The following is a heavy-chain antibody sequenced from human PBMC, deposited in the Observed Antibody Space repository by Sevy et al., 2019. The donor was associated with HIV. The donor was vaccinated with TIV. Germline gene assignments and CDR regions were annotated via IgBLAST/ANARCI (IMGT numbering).Heavy chain of an antibody. Sequence: ASVKVSCKASGYTFTGQYIHWVRQAPGQGLEWMGWINPNSGDTKYAQEFKGRVTTTRDTSISTAYMELSGLKSDDTAVYYCSRDLRLRGYSYGCFDYWGQGTLVTVSS. CDR2: INPNSGDT. V-gene: IGHV1-2*02. D-gene: IGHD5-18*01. CDR3: SRDLRLRGYSYGCFDY. CDR1: GYTFTGQY. J-gene: IGHJ4*02.